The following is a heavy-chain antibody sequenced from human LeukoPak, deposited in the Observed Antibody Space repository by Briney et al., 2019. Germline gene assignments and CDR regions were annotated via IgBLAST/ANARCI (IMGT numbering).Heavy chain of an antibody. Sequence: PSETLSLTCTVSGGSISSGSYYWSWIRQPAGKGLEWIGRIYTSGSTNYNPPLKSRVTISVDTSKNQFSLKLSSVTAADTAVYYCARGPASSGWYSMVYWGQGTLVTVSS. CDR3: ARGPASSGWYSMVY. D-gene: IGHD6-19*01. CDR1: GGSISSGSYY. J-gene: IGHJ4*02. CDR2: IYTSGST. V-gene: IGHV4-61*02.